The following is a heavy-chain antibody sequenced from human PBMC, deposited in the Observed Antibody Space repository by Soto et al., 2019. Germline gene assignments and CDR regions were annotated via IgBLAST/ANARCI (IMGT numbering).Heavy chain of an antibody. V-gene: IGHV4-30-4*08. J-gene: IGHJ5*02. CDR3: ARVWVSGIYYVPRIDP. Sequence: PSETLSLTCPVSGGSVSSGDYFWTWIRQSPGKGLEWIGYVSHIGSTYYNPSLKSRAKVSIDTSKHQFSLKLTSVTAADTAVFYCARVWVSGIYYVPRIDPWGQGAQVTV. CDR1: GGSVSSGDYF. CDR2: VSHIGST. D-gene: IGHD3-10*01.